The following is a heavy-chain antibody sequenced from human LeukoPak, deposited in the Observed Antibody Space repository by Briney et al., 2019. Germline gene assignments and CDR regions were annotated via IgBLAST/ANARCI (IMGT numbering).Heavy chain of an antibody. CDR3: ARAQGYCSGVTCYSRWFDP. V-gene: IGHV4-59*11. CDR1: GGSISSHN. D-gene: IGHD2-15*01. Sequence: SETLSLTCTVSGGSISSHNWNWIRQAPGTGLEWIGYIYHSGSSNYNPSLKSRVTMSVDTSKNQFSLKLSSVTAADTAVYYCARAQGYCSGVTCYSRWFDPWGQGTLVTVSS. J-gene: IGHJ5*02. CDR2: IYHSGSS.